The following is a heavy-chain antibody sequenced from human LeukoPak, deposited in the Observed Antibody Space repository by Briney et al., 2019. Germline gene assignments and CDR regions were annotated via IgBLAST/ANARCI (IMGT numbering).Heavy chain of an antibody. CDR3: ARDYYDSSGYYEYYFDY. J-gene: IGHJ4*02. CDR2: IIPILGIA. CDR1: GGTFSSYA. Sequence: SVTVSFKASGGTFSSYAISWVRPAPGQGLEWVGRIIPILGIANYAQKFQGRVTITADKSTSTAYMELSSLRSEDTAVYYCARDYYDSSGYYEYYFDYWGQGTLVTVSS. D-gene: IGHD3-22*01. V-gene: IGHV1-69*04.